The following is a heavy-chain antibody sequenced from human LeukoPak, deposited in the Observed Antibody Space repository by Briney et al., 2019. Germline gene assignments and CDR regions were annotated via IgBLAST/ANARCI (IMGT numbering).Heavy chain of an antibody. V-gene: IGHV1-18*01. CDR3: ARVVVGARGGAFDI. CDR2: IRAYNGST. CDR1: GYTFTSYG. D-gene: IGHD1-26*01. Sequence: ASVKVSCKASGYTFTSYGISWVRQAPGQGLEWMGWIRAYNGSTNYAQKLQGRVTMTKDTTTSTAYMELSSLRSDDTAVYYCARVVVGARGGAFDIWGQGTMVTVSS. J-gene: IGHJ3*02.